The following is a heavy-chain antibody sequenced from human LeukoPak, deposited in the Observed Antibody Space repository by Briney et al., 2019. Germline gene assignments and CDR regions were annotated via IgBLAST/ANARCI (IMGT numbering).Heavy chain of an antibody. CDR2: INPNSGNT. CDR1: GYTFTGYD. CDR3: ASTLEEVAATYPPPFDY. J-gene: IGHJ4*02. Sequence: ASVKVSCKASGYTFTGYDMHWVRQAPGQGLEWMGWINPNSGNTNYAQKFQGRVTMTRDTSISTAYMELSRLRSDDTAVYYCASTLEEVAATYPPPFDYWGQGTLVTVSS. V-gene: IGHV1-2*02. D-gene: IGHD2-15*01.